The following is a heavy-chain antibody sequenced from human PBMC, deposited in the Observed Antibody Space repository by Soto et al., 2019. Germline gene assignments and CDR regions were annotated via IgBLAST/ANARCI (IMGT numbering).Heavy chain of an antibody. V-gene: IGHV4-31*03. Sequence: SETLSLTCTVSGGSISSGGYYWSWIRQHPGKGLEWIGYIYYSGSTYYNPSLKSRVTISVDTSKNQFSLKLSSVTAADTAVYYCARDRSAEGRFLGWFDPWGQGTLVTVSS. CDR2: IYYSGST. CDR1: GGSISSGGYY. J-gene: IGHJ5*02. CDR3: ARDRSAEGRFLGWFDP. D-gene: IGHD3-3*01.